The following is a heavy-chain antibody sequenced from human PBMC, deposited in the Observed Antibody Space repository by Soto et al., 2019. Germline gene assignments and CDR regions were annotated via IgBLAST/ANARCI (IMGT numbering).Heavy chain of an antibody. CDR1: GFTFSSYA. CDR2: ISGSGGST. D-gene: IGHD2-15*01. CDR3: AKDTGYCSGGSCYFDY. J-gene: IGHJ4*02. Sequence: HPGGSLRLSCAASGFTFSSYAMSWVRQAPGKGLEWVSAISGSGGSTYYAESVKGRFTISRDNSKKTLYLQMKSLRAEDTAVYYCAKDTGYCSGGSCYFDYWGQGT. V-gene: IGHV3-23*01.